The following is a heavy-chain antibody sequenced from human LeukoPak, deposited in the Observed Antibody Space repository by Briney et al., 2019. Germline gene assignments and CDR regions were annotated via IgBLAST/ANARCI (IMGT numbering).Heavy chain of an antibody. J-gene: IGHJ6*03. CDR3: AKEVYRQGYGGIMDV. D-gene: IGHD5-18*01. V-gene: IGHV3-30*02. CDR1: GFTFTNYG. Sequence: GRSLRPSCEASGFTFTNYGMHWVRQAPSKGPEWVAFIRYDGINEYYGDSVKGRFTLFRDNAKDTLYLQMHSLRTEDTGVYYCAKEVYRQGYGGIMDVWGKGTTVTVSS. CDR2: IRYDGINE.